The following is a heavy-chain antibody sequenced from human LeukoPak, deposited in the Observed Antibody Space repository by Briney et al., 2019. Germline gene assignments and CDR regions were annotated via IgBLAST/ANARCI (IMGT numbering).Heavy chain of an antibody. J-gene: IGHJ3*02. Sequence: GGSLRLSCAASGFTFDDYGMSWVRQAPGKGLEWVSGINWNGGSTGYADSVKGRFTISRDNSKNTLYLQMNSLRAEDTAVYYCAKGSYYYDSSGYSRLNDAFDIWGQGTMVTVSS. D-gene: IGHD3-22*01. CDR1: GFTFDDYG. CDR3: AKGSYYYDSSGYSRLNDAFDI. V-gene: IGHV3-20*04. CDR2: INWNGGST.